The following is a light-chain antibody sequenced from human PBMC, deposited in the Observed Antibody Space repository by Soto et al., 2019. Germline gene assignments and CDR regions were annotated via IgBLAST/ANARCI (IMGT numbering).Light chain of an antibody. CDR3: QQEQGT. CDR2: ATS. CDR1: QTISNY. V-gene: IGKV1-39*01. Sequence: DIQMTQSPSSLSASVGDRVTITCRASQTISNYLNWYQQRPGRAPKLLVYATSTLQSGVPSRFSGSGSGTDFTLTISSLQPEDFATYYCQQEQGTFGPGTKVDIK. J-gene: IGKJ3*01.